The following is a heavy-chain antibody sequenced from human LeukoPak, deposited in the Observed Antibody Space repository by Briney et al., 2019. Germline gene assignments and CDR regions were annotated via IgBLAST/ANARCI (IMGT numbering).Heavy chain of an antibody. CDR3: ARGNHRDGFPFDY. Sequence: SETLSLTCTVSGGSISSYYWSWIRQPPGKGLEWIGYIYYSGSTNYNPSLKSRVTISVDTSKNQFSLKLSSVTAADTALYYCARGNHRDGFPFDYWGQGTPVTVSS. J-gene: IGHJ4*02. V-gene: IGHV4-59*01. D-gene: IGHD5-24*01. CDR2: IYYSGST. CDR1: GGSISSYY.